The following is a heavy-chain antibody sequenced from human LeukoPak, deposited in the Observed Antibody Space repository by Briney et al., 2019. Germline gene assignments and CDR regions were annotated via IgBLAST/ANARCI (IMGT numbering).Heavy chain of an antibody. CDR1: GFTFSSFW. Sequence: GGSLRLSCAASGFTFSSFWVTWVRQAPGKGLEWVSYISSSSSTIYYADSVKGRFTISRDNAKNSLYLQMNSLRAEDTAVYYCARERLAYCGGDCYLGYWGQGTLVTVSS. V-gene: IGHV3-48*01. D-gene: IGHD2-21*02. CDR3: ARERLAYCGGDCYLGY. CDR2: ISSSSSTI. J-gene: IGHJ4*02.